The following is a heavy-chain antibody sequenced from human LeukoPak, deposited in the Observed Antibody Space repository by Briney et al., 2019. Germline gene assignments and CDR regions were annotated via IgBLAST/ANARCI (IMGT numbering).Heavy chain of an antibody. CDR2: IYYSGST. J-gene: IGHJ5*02. V-gene: IGHV4-59*12. CDR3: ARAITIFGVVDEGSNWFDP. D-gene: IGHD3-3*01. CDR1: GGSISNYY. Sequence: SETLSLTCTVSGGSISNYYWSWIRQPPGKGLEWIGYIYYSGSTNYNPSLKSRVTMSVDTSKNQFSLKLSSVTAADTAVYYCARAITIFGVVDEGSNWFDPWGQGTLVTVSS.